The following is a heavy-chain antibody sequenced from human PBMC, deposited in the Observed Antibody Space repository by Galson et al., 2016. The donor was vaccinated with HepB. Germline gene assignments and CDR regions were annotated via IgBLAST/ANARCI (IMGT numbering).Heavy chain of an antibody. V-gene: IGHV3-21*01. Sequence: SLRLSCAVSGFTFSSHYMNWVRQAPGKGLEWVSSISSTSSYIYYADSVKGRFSITRDNAKNSLYLQMNSLGAADTALYYCAREGRNYYFDYWGQGTLVTVSA. CDR2: ISSTSSYI. CDR3: AREGRNYYFDY. CDR1: GFTFSSHY. J-gene: IGHJ4*02. D-gene: IGHD1-14*01.